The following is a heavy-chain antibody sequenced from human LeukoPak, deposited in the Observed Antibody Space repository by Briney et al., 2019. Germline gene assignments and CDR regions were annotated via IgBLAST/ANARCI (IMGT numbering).Heavy chain of an antibody. D-gene: IGHD5-12*01. CDR1: GYSFTSYW. CDR3: ARRGGYDSGYYYYYMDV. V-gene: IGHV5-51*01. Sequence: GESLKISCKGSGYSFTSYWIGWVRPMPGKGLEWMGIIYPGDSDTRYSPSFQGQVTISADKSISTAYLQWSSLKASDTAMYYCARRGGYDSGYYYYYMDVWGKGTTVTVSS. J-gene: IGHJ6*03. CDR2: IYPGDSDT.